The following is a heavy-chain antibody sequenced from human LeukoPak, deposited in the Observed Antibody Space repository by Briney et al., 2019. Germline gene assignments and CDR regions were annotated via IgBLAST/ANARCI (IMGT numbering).Heavy chain of an antibody. CDR2: INPNSGGT. CDR1: GYTFTGYY. V-gene: IGHV1-2*02. CDR3: ARDLRPYYDFWSGYNWFDP. J-gene: IGHJ5*02. Sequence: ASVKVSCKASGYTFTGYYMNWVPQAPGQGLEWIGWINPNSGGTNYAQKFQGRVTMTRDTSISTAYMELSRPRSDDTAVYYCARDLRPYYDFWSGYNWFDPWGQGTLVTVSS. D-gene: IGHD3-3*01.